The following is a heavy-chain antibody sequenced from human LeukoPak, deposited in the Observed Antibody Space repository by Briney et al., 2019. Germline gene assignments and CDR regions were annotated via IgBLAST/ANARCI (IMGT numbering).Heavy chain of an antibody. CDR3: ARTRDYENWYYDL. Sequence: SVKVSCKASGGTFSSYTISWVRQAPGQGLEWMGRIIPILGIANYAQKFQGRVTITADKSTSTAYMELSSLRSEDTAVYYCARTRDYENWYYDLWGRGTLVTVSS. J-gene: IGHJ2*01. D-gene: IGHD4-17*01. V-gene: IGHV1-69*02. CDR1: GGTFSSYT. CDR2: IIPILGIA.